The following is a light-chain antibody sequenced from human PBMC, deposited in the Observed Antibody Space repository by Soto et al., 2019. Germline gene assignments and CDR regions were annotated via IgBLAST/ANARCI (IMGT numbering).Light chain of an antibody. V-gene: IGLV1-40*01. Sequence: QSVLTQPPSVSGAPGQRVTSSCTGSSSNIGAGSDVHWYQQLPGTAPKRLIYGNSNRPSGVPDRFSGSKSGTSASLAITGLQAEDEADYYCQSYDSSLSGVVFGGGTTLTVL. CDR3: QSYDSSLSGVV. J-gene: IGLJ2*01. CDR2: GNS. CDR1: SSNIGAGSD.